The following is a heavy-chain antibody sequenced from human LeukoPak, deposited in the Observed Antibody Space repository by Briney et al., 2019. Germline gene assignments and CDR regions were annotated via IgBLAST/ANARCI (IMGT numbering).Heavy chain of an antibody. J-gene: IGHJ3*02. CDR1: GGSISSYY. V-gene: IGHV4-59*08. Sequence: SETPSLTCTVSGGSISSYYWSWIRQPPGKGLEWIGYIYYSGSTNYNPSLKSRVTISVNTSKNQFSLKLSSVTAADTAVYYCARHTTYYYDSSGSEPAFDIWGQGTMVTVSS. D-gene: IGHD3-22*01. CDR3: ARHTTYYYDSSGSEPAFDI. CDR2: IYYSGST.